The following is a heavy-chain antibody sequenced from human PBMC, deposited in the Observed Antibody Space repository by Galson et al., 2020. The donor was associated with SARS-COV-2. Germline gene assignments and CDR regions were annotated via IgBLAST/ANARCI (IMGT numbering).Heavy chain of an antibody. CDR3: AKDPISPYSYGYFDY. Sequence: GESLKISCAASGFTFSSYAMSWVRQAPGKGLEWVSAISGSGGSTYYADSVKGRFTISRDNSKNTLYLQMNSLRAEDTAVYYCAKDPISPYSYGYFDYWGQGTLVTVSS. D-gene: IGHD5-18*01. CDR1: GFTFSSYA. J-gene: IGHJ4*02. CDR2: ISGSGGST. V-gene: IGHV3-23*01.